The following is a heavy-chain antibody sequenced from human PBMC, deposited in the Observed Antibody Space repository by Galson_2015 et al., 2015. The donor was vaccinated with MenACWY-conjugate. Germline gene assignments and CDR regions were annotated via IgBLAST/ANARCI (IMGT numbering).Heavy chain of an antibody. CDR3: AKGGECDY. D-gene: IGHD2-21*01. J-gene: IGHJ4*02. CDR2: IYSGGST. Sequence: SLRLSCAASGFTFSSYWMHWVRQAPGKGLEWVSVIYSGGSTYYADSVKGRFTISRDNSKNTLYLQMNSLRAEDTAVYYCAKGGECDYWGQGTLVTVSS. V-gene: IGHV3-66*02. CDR1: GFTFSSYW.